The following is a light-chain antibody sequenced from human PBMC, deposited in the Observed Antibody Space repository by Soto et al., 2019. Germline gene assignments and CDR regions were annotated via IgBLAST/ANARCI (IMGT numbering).Light chain of an antibody. Sequence: EIGLTQSPDTLAVSPGEVATLSCWARQSVTSNLAWYQQKRGQAPRLLIYAASTRATGVPARFSGSGSGTEFTLTISSLQSEDFAVYYCQQYNNWPPITFGQGTRLEMK. CDR1: QSVTSN. V-gene: IGKV3D-15*01. CDR3: QQYNNWPPIT. J-gene: IGKJ5*01. CDR2: AAS.